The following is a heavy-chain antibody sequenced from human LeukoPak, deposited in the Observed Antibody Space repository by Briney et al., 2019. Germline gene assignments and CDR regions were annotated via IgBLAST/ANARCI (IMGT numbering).Heavy chain of an antibody. J-gene: IGHJ6*02. D-gene: IGHD3-22*01. Sequence: GRSLRLSCAASGFTFSSYGMHWVRQAPGKGLEWVAVISYDGSNKYYADSVKGRFTISRDNSKNTLYLQMNSLRAEDTAVCYCAKEDYYDREGMDVWGQGTTVTVSS. CDR3: AKEDYYDREGMDV. V-gene: IGHV3-30*18. CDR2: ISYDGSNK. CDR1: GFTFSSYG.